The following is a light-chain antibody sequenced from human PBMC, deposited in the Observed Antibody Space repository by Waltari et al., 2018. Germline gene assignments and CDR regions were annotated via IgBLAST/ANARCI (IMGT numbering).Light chain of an antibody. Sequence: DIQMTQSPSTLSASVGDRVTITCRASQSIPRWLAWYQQKPGKAPKLLIYKASILESWVSSRFSGGGSGTEFTLTISSLQPDDFATYYCQHYDSYSATFGGGTKVEIK. CDR3: QHYDSYSAT. V-gene: IGKV1-5*03. CDR2: KAS. CDR1: QSIPRW. J-gene: IGKJ4*02.